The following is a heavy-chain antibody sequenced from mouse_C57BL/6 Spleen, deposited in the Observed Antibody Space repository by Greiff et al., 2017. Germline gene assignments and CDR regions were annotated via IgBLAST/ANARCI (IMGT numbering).Heavy chain of an antibody. J-gene: IGHJ3*01. CDR3: ARSLGSSSWFAY. CDR1: GYTFTDYN. Sequence: VQLKESGPELVKPGASVKIPCKASGYTFTDYNMDWVKQSHGKSLEWIGDINPNNGGTIYNQKFKGKATLTVDKSSSTAYMELRSLTSEDTAVYYCARSLGSSSWFAYWGQGTLVTVSA. V-gene: IGHV1-18*01. CDR2: INPNNGGT. D-gene: IGHD1-1*01.